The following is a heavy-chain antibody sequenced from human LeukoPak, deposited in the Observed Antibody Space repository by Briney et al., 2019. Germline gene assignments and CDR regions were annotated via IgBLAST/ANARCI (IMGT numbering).Heavy chain of an antibody. D-gene: IGHD6-13*01. CDR1: GYTFTSYY. Sequence: ASVKVSCKASGYTFTSYYMHWVRQAPGQGLEWMGIINPSGGSTSCAQKFQGRVTMTRDTSTSTVYMELSSLRSEDTAVYYCARGDSIAAAARSFDYWGQGTLVTVSS. V-gene: IGHV1-46*03. CDR3: ARGDSIAAAARSFDY. CDR2: INPSGGST. J-gene: IGHJ4*02.